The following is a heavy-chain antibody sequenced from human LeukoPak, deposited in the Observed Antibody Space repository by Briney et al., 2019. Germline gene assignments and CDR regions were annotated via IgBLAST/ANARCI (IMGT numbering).Heavy chain of an antibody. J-gene: IGHJ6*03. CDR3: ARDRYGSGYRYYYYMDV. CDR1: GGSISSSSYY. D-gene: IGHD3-10*01. V-gene: IGHV4-39*07. Sequence: SETLSLTCTVSGGSISSSSYYWGWIRQPPGKGLEWIGSIYYSGSTYYNPSLKSRVTISVDTSKNQFSLKLSSVTAADTAVYYCARDRYGSGYRYYYYMDVWGKGTTVTISS. CDR2: IYYSGST.